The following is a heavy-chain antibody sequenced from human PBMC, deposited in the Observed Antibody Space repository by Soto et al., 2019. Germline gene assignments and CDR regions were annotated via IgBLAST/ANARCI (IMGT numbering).Heavy chain of an antibody. J-gene: IGHJ4*02. CDR3: ARGGGFCGGDCYKGGVDY. CDR1: XXTFSPYT. D-gene: IGHD2-21*02. CDR2: ISYDGSNK. Sequence: QVQLVESGGGVVQPGRSLGLXXXXXXXTFSPYTMHWVXXXPGKGLEWVAVISYDGSNKYYADSVKGRFTISRDNSKNTLYLQMNSLRAEDTAVYYCARGGGFCGGDCYKGGVDYWGQGTLVTVSS. V-gene: IGHV3-30-3*01.